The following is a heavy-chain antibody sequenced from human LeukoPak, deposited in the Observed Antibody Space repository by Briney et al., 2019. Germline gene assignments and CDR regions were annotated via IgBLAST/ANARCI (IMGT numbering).Heavy chain of an antibody. Sequence: PGGSLRLSCAASGFTFSSYSMNWVRQAPGKGLEWVSSISSSSSYIYYADSVKGRFTISRDNAKNSLYLQMNSLRAEDTAVYYCARVVVVPAAPDYWGRGTLVTVSS. V-gene: IGHV3-21*01. J-gene: IGHJ4*02. D-gene: IGHD2-2*01. CDR2: ISSSSSYI. CDR1: GFTFSSYS. CDR3: ARVVVVPAAPDY.